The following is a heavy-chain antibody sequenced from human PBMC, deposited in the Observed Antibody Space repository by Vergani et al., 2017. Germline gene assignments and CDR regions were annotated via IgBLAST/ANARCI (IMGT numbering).Heavy chain of an antibody. D-gene: IGHD6-6*01. Sequence: EVQLVETGGGLIQPGGSLRLSCAASGFTVSSNYMSWVRQAPGKGLEWVSVIYSGGSTYYADSVKGRFTISRDNSKNTLYLQMNSLRAEDTAVYYCARVEDSSSSWGWFDPWGQGTLVTVSS. CDR3: ARVEDSSSSWGWFDP. J-gene: IGHJ5*02. CDR1: GFTVSSNY. CDR2: IYSGGST. V-gene: IGHV3-53*02.